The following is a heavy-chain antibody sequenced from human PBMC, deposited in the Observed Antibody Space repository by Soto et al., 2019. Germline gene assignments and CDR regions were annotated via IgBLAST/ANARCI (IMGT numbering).Heavy chain of an antibody. Sequence: LRLSCAASGFTFSSYAMSWVRQAPWKGLEWVSAISGSGGSTYYADSVKGRFTISRDNSKNTLYLQMNSLRAEDTAVYYCAKDKSFGVDFYFDYWGQGTLVTVS. CDR1: GFTFSSYA. J-gene: IGHJ4*02. CDR3: AKDKSFGVDFYFDY. D-gene: IGHD3-3*01. CDR2: ISGSGGST. V-gene: IGHV3-23*01.